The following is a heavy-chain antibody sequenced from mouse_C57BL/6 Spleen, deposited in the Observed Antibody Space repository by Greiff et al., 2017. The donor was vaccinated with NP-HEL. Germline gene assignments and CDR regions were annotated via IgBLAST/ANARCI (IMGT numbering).Heavy chain of an antibody. Sequence: EVKLVESGGGLVQPGGSLKLSCAASGFTFSDYYMYWVRQTPEKRLEWVAYISNGGGSTYYPDTVKGRFTISRDNAKNTLYLQMSRLKSEDTAMYYCARHVYYGSSDGYFDYWGQGTTLTVSS. CDR3: ARHVYYGSSDGYFDY. CDR1: GFTFSDYY. D-gene: IGHD1-1*01. V-gene: IGHV5-12*01. CDR2: ISNGGGST. J-gene: IGHJ2*01.